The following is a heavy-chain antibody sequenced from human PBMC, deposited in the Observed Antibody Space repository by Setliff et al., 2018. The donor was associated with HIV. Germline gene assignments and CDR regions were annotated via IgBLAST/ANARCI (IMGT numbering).Heavy chain of an antibody. Sequence: GGSLRLSCAASGFTFSNYAMSWVRQAPGKGLEWVSGISDSGGSTDYADSVKGRFTISRDNSKNTLFLQVNSLRAEDTAVYFCARDCRVGWVFTYGMDVWGQGTLVTVSS. CDR1: GFTFSNYA. CDR3: ARDCRVGWVFTYGMDV. J-gene: IGHJ6*02. V-gene: IGHV3-23*01. D-gene: IGHD6-13*01. CDR2: ISDSGGST.